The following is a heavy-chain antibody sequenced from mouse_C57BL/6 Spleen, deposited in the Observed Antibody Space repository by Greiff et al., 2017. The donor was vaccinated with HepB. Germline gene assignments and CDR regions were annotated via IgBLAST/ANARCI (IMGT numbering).Heavy chain of an antibody. J-gene: IGHJ3*01. CDR2: ISDGGSYT. V-gene: IGHV5-4*03. CDR1: GFTFSSYA. CDR3: ARGGPFAY. Sequence: EVKVVESGGGLVKPGGSLKLSCAASGFTFSSYAMSWVRQTPEKRLEWVATISDGGSYTYYPDNVKGRFTISRDNAKNNLYLQMSHLKSEDTAMDYCARGGPFAYWGQGTLVTVSA.